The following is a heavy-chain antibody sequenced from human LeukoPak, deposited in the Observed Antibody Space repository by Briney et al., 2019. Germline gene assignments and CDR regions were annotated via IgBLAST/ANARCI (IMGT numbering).Heavy chain of an antibody. V-gene: IGHV4-59*08. CDR2: IYHSGST. Sequence: SETLSLTCTVSGRSISAYYWSWIRQPPGKGLEWIGYIYHSGSTKYNPSLQSRVTISVDTSKNQLSLKLGSVTAADTAVYYCSSPGGDNGGYYWLDPWGQGTLVTVSS. D-gene: IGHD3-22*01. J-gene: IGHJ5*02. CDR1: GRSISAYY. CDR3: SSPGGDNGGYYWLDP.